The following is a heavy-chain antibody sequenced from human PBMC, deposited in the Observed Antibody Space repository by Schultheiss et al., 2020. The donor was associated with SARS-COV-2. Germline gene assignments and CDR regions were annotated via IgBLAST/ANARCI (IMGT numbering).Heavy chain of an antibody. J-gene: IGHJ4*02. CDR1: GGSFSGYY. CDR2: ICYRWST. D-gene: IGHD4-17*01. CDR3: AGDSAYDYVDYVPAAFAY. Sequence: SETLSLTCAVYGGSFSGYYWNWIRQHRATGLEWIGYICYRWSTYYNPSLRSRVTMSAVTSKNQFSLKLSSMTAADTAAYDCAGDSAYDYVDYVPAAFAYWGQGTLVTVSS. V-gene: IGHV4-31*11.